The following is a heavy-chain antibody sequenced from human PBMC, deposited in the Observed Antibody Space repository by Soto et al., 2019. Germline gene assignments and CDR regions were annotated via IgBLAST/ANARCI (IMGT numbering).Heavy chain of an antibody. V-gene: IGHV4-31*03. Sequence: SETLSLTCTVSGGSIISGGYYFICIRQHPGKGLEWIGYIYYSGSTYYNPSLKSRVTISVDTSKNQFSLKLSSVTAADTAVYYCARALAAGVHFDWFDPWGQGTLVTVSS. CDR1: GGSIISGGYY. J-gene: IGHJ5*02. D-gene: IGHD3-10*01. CDR2: IYYSGST. CDR3: ARALAAGVHFDWFDP.